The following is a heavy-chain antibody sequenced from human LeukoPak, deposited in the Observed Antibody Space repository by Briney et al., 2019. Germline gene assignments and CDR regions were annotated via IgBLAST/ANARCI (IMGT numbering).Heavy chain of an antibody. D-gene: IGHD3-16*01. V-gene: IGHV4-39*01. J-gene: IGHJ4*02. Sequence: SETLSLTCTVSGCSISSSSYYWGWIRQPPGKGLEWIGSIYYSGSTYYNPSLKSRVTISVDTSKNQFSLKLSSVTAADTAVYYCARLPYLGGVNFWGQGTLVTVSS. CDR1: GCSISSSSYY. CDR3: ARLPYLGGVNF. CDR2: IYYSGST.